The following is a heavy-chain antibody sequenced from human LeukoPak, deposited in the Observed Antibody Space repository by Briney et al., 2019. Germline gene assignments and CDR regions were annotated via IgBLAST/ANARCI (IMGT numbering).Heavy chain of an antibody. CDR3: AAPYDFWSGYNY. J-gene: IGHJ4*02. CDR2: IWYDGSTK. V-gene: IGHV3-33*01. CDR1: GFSFSSSG. Sequence: GGSLRLPCAASGFSFSSSGMHWVRQAPGKGLEWVALIWYDGSTKYYADSVKGRFTISRDNSKNTLYLQMNSLRAEDTAVYYCAAPYDFWSGYNYWGQGTLVTVSS. D-gene: IGHD3-3*01.